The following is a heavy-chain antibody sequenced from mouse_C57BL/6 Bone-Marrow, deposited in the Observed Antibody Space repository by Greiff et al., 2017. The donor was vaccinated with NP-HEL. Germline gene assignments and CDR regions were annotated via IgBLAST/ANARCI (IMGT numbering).Heavy chain of an antibody. V-gene: IGHV1-42*01. D-gene: IGHD2-4*01. CDR2: INPSTGGT. J-gene: IGHJ3*01. CDR3: APSDYDYGAWFAY. Sequence: VQLQQSGPELVKPGASVKISCKASGYSFTCYYMNWVKQSPEKSLEWIGEINPSTGGTTYNQKFKAKATLTVDKSSSTAYMQLKSLTSEDSAVYYCAPSDYDYGAWFAYWGQGTLVTVSA. CDR1: GYSFTCYY.